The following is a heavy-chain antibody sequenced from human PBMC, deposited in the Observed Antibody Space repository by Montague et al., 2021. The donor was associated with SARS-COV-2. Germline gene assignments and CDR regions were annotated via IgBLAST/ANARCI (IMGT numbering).Heavy chain of an antibody. V-gene: IGHV1-8*01. CDR1: GYTLTSYD. CDR3: TRDTPGSISDAFDI. D-gene: IGHD1-26*01. J-gene: IGHJ3*02. Sequence: SVKVSCKASGYTLTSYDINWVRQATGQGLEWMGWMNPNSGNTGYAQKFQGRVTMTRNTSISTAYMELSSLRSEDTAVYYCTRDTPGSISDAFDIWGQGTMVTVSS. CDR2: MNPNSGNT.